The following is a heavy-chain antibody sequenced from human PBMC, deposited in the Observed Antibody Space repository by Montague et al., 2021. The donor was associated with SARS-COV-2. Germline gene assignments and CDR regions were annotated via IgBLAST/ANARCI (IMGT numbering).Heavy chain of an antibody. V-gene: IGHV4-39*01. CDR3: VATYNGNWYYFDY. J-gene: IGHJ4*02. D-gene: IGHD6-13*01. Sequence: SETLSLTCSVSGGSFSSGDSYWGWLRQAPGKGLEWIGDLHYAGSAYYNPSLRSRVTISADTSKNQSSLKLNSVTAADTAVYYRVATYNGNWYYFDYWGQGTLVTVSS. CDR1: GGSFSSGDSY. CDR2: LHYAGSA.